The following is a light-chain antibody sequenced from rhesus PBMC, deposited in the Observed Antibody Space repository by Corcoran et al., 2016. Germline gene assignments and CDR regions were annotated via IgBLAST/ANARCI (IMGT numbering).Light chain of an antibody. V-gene: IGKV3-24*01. J-gene: IGKJ1*01. CDR3: LQHSNWPWT. Sequence: EIVMTQSPATLSLSPGERATLSCRASQSVSSSLAWYQQKPGQAPRLLIYGASSMATDIPDRFSGSGSGTDFTLTISSLEPEDVAVYYCLQHSNWPWTFGQGTKVEIK. CDR1: QSVSSS. CDR2: GAS.